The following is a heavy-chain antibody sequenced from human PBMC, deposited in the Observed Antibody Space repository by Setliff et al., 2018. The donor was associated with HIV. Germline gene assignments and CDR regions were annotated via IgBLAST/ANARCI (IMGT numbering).Heavy chain of an antibody. V-gene: IGHV4-39*01. Sequence: SETLSLTCTVTGGSISTNNFYWGWIRQPPGKGLQWIGSIYFTGDSYYDPSLKSRVTTSVDTSNNQFSLILSPVTAADTSVYYCARGPPPTYDILTGYFVAEYFQQWGQGTLVTVSS. CDR2: IYFTGDS. D-gene: IGHD3-9*01. J-gene: IGHJ1*01. CDR1: GGSISTNNFY. CDR3: ARGPPPTYDILTGYFVAEYFQQ.